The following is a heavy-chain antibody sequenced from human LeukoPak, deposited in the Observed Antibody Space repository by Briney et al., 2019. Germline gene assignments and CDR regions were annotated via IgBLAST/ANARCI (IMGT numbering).Heavy chain of an antibody. Sequence: ASVKVSCKASGYTFTSYGISWVRQAPGQGLEWMGWISAYNGNTNYAQKLQGRVTMTTDTSTSTAYMELRSLRSDDTAVYYCARTPYTIFGVVLYYFDYWGQGTLVTVSS. D-gene: IGHD3-3*01. CDR3: ARTPYTIFGVVLYYFDY. CDR1: GYTFTSYG. J-gene: IGHJ4*02. CDR2: ISAYNGNT. V-gene: IGHV1-18*01.